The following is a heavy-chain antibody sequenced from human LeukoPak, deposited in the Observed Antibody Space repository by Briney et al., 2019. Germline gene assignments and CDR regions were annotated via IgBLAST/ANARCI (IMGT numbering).Heavy chain of an antibody. CDR2: IYYSGST. CDR1: GGSIRSYY. Sequence: SETLSLTWTVSGGSIRSYYWSWIRQPPGKGLEWIGYIYYSGSTNYNPSLKSRVSISVDTSKNQFSLKLSSVTAADTAVYYCARTGSTVTMLYPFDHWGQGTLVTVSS. CDR3: ARTGSTVTMLYPFDH. J-gene: IGHJ4*02. V-gene: IGHV4-59*01. D-gene: IGHD4-17*01.